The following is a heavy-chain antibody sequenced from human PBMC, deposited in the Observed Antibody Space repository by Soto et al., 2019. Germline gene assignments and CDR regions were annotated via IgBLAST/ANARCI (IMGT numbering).Heavy chain of an antibody. D-gene: IGHD3-22*01. CDR1: GGSVSSGNYY. Sequence: SETLSLTCTVSGGSVSSGNYYWNWIRQTPGKGLEWIGYIYRSGSTKYNPSLKSRVTISLDTSKNQFSLKLSSVTAADTAVYYCARSYDSSGYYYYAMDVWGQGTTVTVSS. CDR3: ARSYDSSGYYYYAMDV. V-gene: IGHV4-61*01. CDR2: IYRSGST. J-gene: IGHJ6*02.